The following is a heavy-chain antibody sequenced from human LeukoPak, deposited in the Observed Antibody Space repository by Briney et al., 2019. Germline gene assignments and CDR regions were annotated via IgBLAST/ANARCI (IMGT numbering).Heavy chain of an antibody. CDR1: GGTFSSYT. CDR3: ARGGQEDQLLLYFHY. J-gene: IGHJ4*02. D-gene: IGHD2-2*01. CDR2: IIPILGIA. V-gene: IGHV1-69*02. Sequence: SSGKVSCKASGGTFSSYTISWVRQAPGQGLEWMGRIIPILGIANYAQKFQGRVTITADKSTSTAYMELSSLRSEDTAVYYCARGGQEDQLLLYFHYWVQGTLVTVSS.